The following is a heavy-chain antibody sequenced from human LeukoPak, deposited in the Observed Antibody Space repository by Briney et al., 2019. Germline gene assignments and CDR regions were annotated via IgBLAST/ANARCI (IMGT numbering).Heavy chain of an antibody. D-gene: IGHD2/OR15-2a*01. CDR1: GYTLTELS. V-gene: IGHV1-24*01. CDR2: FDPEDGET. J-gene: IGHJ4*02. Sequence: ASVKVSCKVSGYTLTELSIHWVRQAPGNGLEWMGGFDPEDGETIYAQKFQGRVTMTEDTSTDTAYMELSSLRSEDTAVYYCATASMSKTPDFDYWGQGTLSPSPQ. CDR3: ATASMSKTPDFDY.